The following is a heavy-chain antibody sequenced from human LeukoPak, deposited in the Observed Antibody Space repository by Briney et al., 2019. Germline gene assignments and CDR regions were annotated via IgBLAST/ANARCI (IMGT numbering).Heavy chain of an antibody. D-gene: IGHD5-18*01. J-gene: IGHJ4*02. CDR3: AREEEGSYDLDY. Sequence: PGGSLRLSCAASGFTFSSYAMHWVRQAPGKGLEWVAVISYDGSNKYYADSVKGRFTISRDNSKNTLYLQMNSLRAEDTAVYYCAREEEGSYDLDYWGQGTLVTVSS. CDR2: ISYDGSNK. CDR1: GFTFSSYA. V-gene: IGHV3-30-3*01.